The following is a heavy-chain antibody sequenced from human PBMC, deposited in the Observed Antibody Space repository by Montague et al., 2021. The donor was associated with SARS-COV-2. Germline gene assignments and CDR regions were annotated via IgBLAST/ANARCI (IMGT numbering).Heavy chain of an antibody. CDR1: GGSFSGYY. CDR3: ARVGNYLGVY. CDR2: ANHSGST. V-gene: IGHV4-34*01. J-gene: IGHJ4*02. Sequence: SETLSLTCAVYGGSFSGYYWNWIRQPPGKGLEWIGEANHSGSTNYNPSLKSRVTMSVDTSNNQFSLKLKSMSAADTAVYYCARVGNYLGVYWGQGILVTVSS. D-gene: IGHD3-10*01.